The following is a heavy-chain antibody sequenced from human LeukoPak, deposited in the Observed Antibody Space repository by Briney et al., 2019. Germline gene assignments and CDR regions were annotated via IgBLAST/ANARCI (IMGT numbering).Heavy chain of an antibody. J-gene: IGHJ5*02. D-gene: IGHD3-9*01. CDR1: GVSMNNNY. Sequence: PSETLSLTCAVSGVSMNNNYWAWIRQSPGGKLEWIGYMSFSGSATYNPSLNSRVSISVDSSRNQFSLDLTSLTAADTAVYYCARGDDLLTGSYDWFNPWGQGTLAIVSS. CDR2: MSFSGSA. V-gene: IGHV4-4*09. CDR3: ARGDDLLTGSYDWFNP.